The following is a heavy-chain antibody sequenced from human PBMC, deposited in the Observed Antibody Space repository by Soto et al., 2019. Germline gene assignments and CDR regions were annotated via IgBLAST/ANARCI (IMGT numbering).Heavy chain of an antibody. Sequence: PSETLSLTCTVSGGSISSYYWSWIRQPPGKGLEWIGYIYYSGSTNYNPSLKSRVTISVDTSKNQFSLKLSSVTAADTAVYYCASIQPYNWNYGYFDYWGQGTLVTVSS. CDR1: GGSISSYY. D-gene: IGHD1-7*01. CDR2: IYYSGST. CDR3: ASIQPYNWNYGYFDY. V-gene: IGHV4-59*08. J-gene: IGHJ4*02.